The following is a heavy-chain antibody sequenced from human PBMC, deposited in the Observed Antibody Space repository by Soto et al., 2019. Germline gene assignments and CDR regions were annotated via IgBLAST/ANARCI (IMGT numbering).Heavy chain of an antibody. CDR2: LYNTGST. J-gene: IGHJ6*02. CDR1: GFSISRYY. V-gene: IGHV4-59*01. D-gene: IGHD2-21*02. Sequence: SETLFLTCPFSGFSISRYYWSWIRQPPGKGLEWIGYLYNTGSTIYNPSLESRVTISVDTSKNQFSLKLNSVTAADTAVYYCARDLWGYCGTDCYPLDVWGPGTTVTVSS. CDR3: ARDLWGYCGTDCYPLDV.